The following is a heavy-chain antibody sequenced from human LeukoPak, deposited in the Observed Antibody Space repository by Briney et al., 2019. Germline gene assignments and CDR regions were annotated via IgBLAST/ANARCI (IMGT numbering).Heavy chain of an antibody. CDR1: GYTFTNYY. V-gene: IGHV1-2*02. CDR3: ARVRGGVIKPDMPFDI. J-gene: IGHJ3*02. CDR2: FNPNSGAT. D-gene: IGHD3-10*01. Sequence: ASVKVSCNTSGYTFTNYYIHWVRQAPGQGLEWMGWFNPNSGATNYAQNFQGRVTMTRDTSITTPYMELSGLRSDDTAVHYCARVRGGVIKPDMPFDIWSQGTLVTVSS.